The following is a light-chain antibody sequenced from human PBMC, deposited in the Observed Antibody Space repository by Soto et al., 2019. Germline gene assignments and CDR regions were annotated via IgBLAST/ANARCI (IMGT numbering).Light chain of an antibody. J-gene: IGKJ2*01. CDR3: QQSYSTPYT. Sequence: DIQMTQSPSSLSASVGDRVTITCRASQSISSYLNWYQQKPGKAPNLLIYAASSLQSGVPSRLSGSESGTDFTLTISSLQPEDFATYYCQQSYSTPYTFGQGTKLEIK. CDR2: AAS. V-gene: IGKV1-39*01. CDR1: QSISSY.